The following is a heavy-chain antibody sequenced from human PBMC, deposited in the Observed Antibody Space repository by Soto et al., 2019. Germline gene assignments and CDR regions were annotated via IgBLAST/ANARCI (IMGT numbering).Heavy chain of an antibody. CDR1: GGTFSSYT. Sequence: QVQLVQSGAEVKKPGSSVKVSCKASGGTFSSYTISWVRQAPGQGLEWMGRIIPILGIANYAQKFQGRVTITADKSTSTAYMELSSLRSEDTAVYYCASIGNPLGVVDRYFDLWGRGTLVTVSS. D-gene: IGHD3-22*01. V-gene: IGHV1-69*02. CDR3: ASIGNPLGVVDRYFDL. CDR2: IIPILGIA. J-gene: IGHJ2*01.